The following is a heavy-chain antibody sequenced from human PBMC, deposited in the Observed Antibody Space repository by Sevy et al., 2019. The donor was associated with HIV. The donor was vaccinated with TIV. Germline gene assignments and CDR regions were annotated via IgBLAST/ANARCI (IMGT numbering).Heavy chain of an antibody. CDR1: GYTFTNYY. J-gene: IGHJ4*02. CDR2: INPNDVST. D-gene: IGHD3-16*01. V-gene: IGHV1-46*03. Sequence: ASVKVSCKASGYTFTNYYMHWVRQAPGQGLEWMGIINPNDVSTVYAQKFQGRVTMTRDTSTSTVYMELSSLRSDDTAVYYCGRTSPRGGFDHWGQGALVTVSS. CDR3: GRTSPRGGFDH.